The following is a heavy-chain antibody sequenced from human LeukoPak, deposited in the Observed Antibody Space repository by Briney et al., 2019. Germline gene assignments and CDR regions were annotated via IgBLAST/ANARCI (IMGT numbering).Heavy chain of an antibody. J-gene: IGHJ5*02. Sequence: SETLSLTWTVSGGSISSYYWTWIRQPPGKRLEWIGYIYNTGSANYNPSFKGRVTLSVDTSKDQFSLKLSSVTAADTAVYYCARDDRDGNNSRGNWFDPWGQGTLVTVSS. V-gene: IGHV4-59*01. CDR1: GGSISSYY. CDR3: ARDDRDGNNSRGNWFDP. CDR2: IYNTGSA. D-gene: IGHD5-24*01.